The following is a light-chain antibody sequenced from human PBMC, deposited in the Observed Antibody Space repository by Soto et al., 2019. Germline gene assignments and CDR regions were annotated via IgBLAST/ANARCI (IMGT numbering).Light chain of an antibody. V-gene: IGLV2-14*01. CDR2: DVS. Sequence: QSALTQPASVSGSPGQSITISCTGTSSDVGGYNYVSWYQQHPGKAPKLMIYDVSNRPSGVSNRFSGSKSGNTASLTIPGRQAEDEADYYCSSYTSSSTLVVFGGGTKRTVL. CDR1: SSDVGGYNY. CDR3: SSYTSSSTLVV. J-gene: IGLJ2*01.